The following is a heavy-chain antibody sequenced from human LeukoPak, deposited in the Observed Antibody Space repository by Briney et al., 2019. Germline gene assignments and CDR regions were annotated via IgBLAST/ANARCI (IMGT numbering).Heavy chain of an antibody. D-gene: IGHD3-10*01. Sequence: GGSLRLSCAASGFTFSSYSMNWVRQAPGKGLEWVSYISSGGSSIYYADSVKGRFTISRDNSKNTLYLEMNSLRAEDTAVYYCAKDIGSYYDYWGQGILVTVSS. CDR2: ISSGGSSI. J-gene: IGHJ4*02. V-gene: IGHV3-48*01. CDR1: GFTFSSYS. CDR3: AKDIGSYYDY.